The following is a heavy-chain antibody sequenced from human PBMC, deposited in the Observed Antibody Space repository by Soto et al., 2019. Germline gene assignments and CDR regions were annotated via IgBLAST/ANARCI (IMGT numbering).Heavy chain of an antibody. J-gene: IGHJ4*02. CDR1: GGSISSTNW. V-gene: IGHV4-4*02. CDR3: ATLPPRIVVVVLPIPS. CDR2: VYHTGST. D-gene: IGHD2-15*01. Sequence: QVQLQQSGPRLARPSGTLSLTCVVSGGSISSTNWWTWVRQTPGKGLEWIGEVYHTGSTKYNPSLKIPVTISLDKSNNHFSLNLKSVTAADTAVYYCATLPPRIVVVVLPIPSWGQGTLVTVSS.